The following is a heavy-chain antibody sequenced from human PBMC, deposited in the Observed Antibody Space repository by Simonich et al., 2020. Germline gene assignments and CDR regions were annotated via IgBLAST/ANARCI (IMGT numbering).Heavy chain of an antibody. Sequence: QVQLVQSGAEVKKPGSSVKVSCKASGGTFSSYAISWLRQAPGQGLEWMGGIIPNSGGTNYAQKFQGRVTMTRDTSISTAYMELSRLRSDDTAVYYCAMEYFQHWGQGTLVTVSS. V-gene: IGHV1-2*02. CDR1: GGTFSSYA. CDR3: AMEYFQH. CDR2: IIPNSGGT. J-gene: IGHJ1*01.